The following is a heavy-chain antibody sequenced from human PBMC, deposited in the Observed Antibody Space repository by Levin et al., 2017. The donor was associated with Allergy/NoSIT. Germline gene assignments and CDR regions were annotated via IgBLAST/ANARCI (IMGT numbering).Heavy chain of an antibody. J-gene: IGHJ6*02. CDR1: GFTFDDYA. Sequence: PGGSLRLSCAASGFTFDDYAMHWVRQAPGKGLEWVSGISWNSGSIGYADSVKGRVTISRDNAKNSLYLQMNSLRAEDTALYYCAKDIRSIAANKGGMDVWGQGTTVTVSS. CDR2: ISWNSGSI. V-gene: IGHV3-9*01. CDR3: AKDIRSIAANKGGMDV. D-gene: IGHD6-6*01.